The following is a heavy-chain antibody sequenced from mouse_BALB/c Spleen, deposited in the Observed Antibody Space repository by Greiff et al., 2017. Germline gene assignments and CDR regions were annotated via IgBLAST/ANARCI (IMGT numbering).Heavy chain of an antibody. V-gene: IGHV2-9*02. J-gene: IGHJ4*01. CDR1: GFSLTSYG. D-gene: IGHD1-2*01. CDR2: IWAGGST. CDR3: ARVTTATLYAMDY. Sequence: QVQLKESGPGLVAPSQSLSITCTVSGFSLTSYGVHWVRQPPGKGLEWLGVIWAGGSTNYNSALMSRLSISKDNYKSQVFLKMNSLQTDDTAMYYCARVTTATLYAMDYWGQGTSVTVSS.